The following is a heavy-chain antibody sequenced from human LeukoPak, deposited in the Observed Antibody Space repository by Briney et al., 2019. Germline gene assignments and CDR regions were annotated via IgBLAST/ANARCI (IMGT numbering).Heavy chain of an antibody. V-gene: IGHV3-30-3*01. CDR3: AREQMAAGGNLDPYFDY. Sequence: GGSLRLSCVASAFTFSSYAMHWVRQAPGKGLEWVALIKYDGSNTNYADSVKGRFTISRDNSKNTVYLQMNSLRADDTAVYYCAREQMAAGGNLDPYFDYWGQGTLVTVSS. D-gene: IGHD6-13*01. CDR1: AFTFSSYA. J-gene: IGHJ4*02. CDR2: IKYDGSNT.